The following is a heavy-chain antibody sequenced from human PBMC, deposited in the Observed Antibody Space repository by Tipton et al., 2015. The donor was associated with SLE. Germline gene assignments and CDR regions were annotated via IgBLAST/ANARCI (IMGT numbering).Heavy chain of an antibody. CDR1: GGSISSYY. V-gene: IGHV4-59*01. CDR3: ARESGRDAFDI. Sequence: LRLSCTVSGGSISSYYWSWIRQPPGKGLEWIGYIYYSGSTNYNPSLKSRVTISVDTSKNQFSLTLSSVTAADTAVYYCARESGRDAFDIWGQGTMVTVSS. D-gene: IGHD2-15*01. J-gene: IGHJ3*02. CDR2: IYYSGST.